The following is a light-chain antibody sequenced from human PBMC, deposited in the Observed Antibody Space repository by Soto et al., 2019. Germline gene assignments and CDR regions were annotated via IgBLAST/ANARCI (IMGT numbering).Light chain of an antibody. J-gene: IGKJ1*01. CDR1: QSVYSNY. CDR2: GAS. CDR3: QQYGNSPRT. Sequence: EIVLTQSPGTLSLSPWERATLSCRASQSVYSNYLAWYQQKGGQAPRLLIYGASSRATGIPDRFSGSGSETDFTLTISRLEPEDFAVYYCQQYGNSPRTFGQGTKVDIK. V-gene: IGKV3-20*01.